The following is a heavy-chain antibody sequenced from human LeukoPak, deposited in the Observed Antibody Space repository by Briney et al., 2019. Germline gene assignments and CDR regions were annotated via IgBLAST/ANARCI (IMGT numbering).Heavy chain of an antibody. J-gene: IGHJ6*03. CDR1: SGSISSSNYY. CDR2: ISTIGST. Sequence: SETLSLTCTVSSGSISSSNYYWSWIRQPTGKGLEWIGRISTIGSTNYNPSLNSRVTISIDTSKNQFSLKLSSVTAADTAVYYCARDGCGGSCFHYYYYYMDVWGKGTTVTISS. D-gene: IGHD2-15*01. CDR3: ARDGCGGSCFHYYYYYMDV. V-gene: IGHV4-61*02.